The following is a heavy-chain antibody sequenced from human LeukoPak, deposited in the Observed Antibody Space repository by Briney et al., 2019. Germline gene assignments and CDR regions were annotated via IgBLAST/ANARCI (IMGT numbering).Heavy chain of an antibody. Sequence: SETLSLNCTVSGGSISSYYWSWIRQPPGKGLERIGYIYYSGSTNYNPSLKSRVTISVDTSKNQFSLKLSSVTAADTAVYYCARSVARRFYYYGSGDDAFDIWGQGTMVTVSS. D-gene: IGHD3-10*01. V-gene: IGHV4-59*01. J-gene: IGHJ3*02. CDR3: ARSVARRFYYYGSGDDAFDI. CDR1: GGSISSYY. CDR2: IYYSGST.